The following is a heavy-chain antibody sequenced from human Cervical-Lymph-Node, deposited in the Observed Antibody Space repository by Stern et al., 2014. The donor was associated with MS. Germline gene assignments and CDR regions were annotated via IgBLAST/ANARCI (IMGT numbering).Heavy chain of an antibody. CDR1: GYSFSMYG. CDR2: ISPYNGNT. Sequence: MQLVESGAEVKRPGASVKVSCKTSGYSFSMYGINWVRQAPGQGLEWMGWISPYNGNTDYAQKVEGRVTLTTDTSTSTAYMELRGLRSDDTAVYYCARPYYYESSGYHDSWGQGTLVTVSS. CDR3: ARPYYYESSGYHDS. V-gene: IGHV1-18*01. J-gene: IGHJ5*01. D-gene: IGHD3-22*01.